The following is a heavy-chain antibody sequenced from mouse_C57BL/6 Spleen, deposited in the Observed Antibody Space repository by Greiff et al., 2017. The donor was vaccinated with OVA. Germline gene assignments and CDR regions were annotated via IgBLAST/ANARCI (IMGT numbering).Heavy chain of an antibody. CDR3: ARGGTNYAMDY. J-gene: IGHJ4*01. D-gene: IGHD3-3*01. CDR2: IYPRSGNT. CDR1: GYTFTSYG. V-gene: IGHV1-81*01. Sequence: QVQLQQSGAELARPGASVKLSCKASGYTFTSYGISWVKQRTGQGLEWIGEIYPRSGNTYYNEQFKGKATLTADKSSSTAYMELRSLTSEDSAVYFCARGGTNYAMDYWGQGTSVTVSS.